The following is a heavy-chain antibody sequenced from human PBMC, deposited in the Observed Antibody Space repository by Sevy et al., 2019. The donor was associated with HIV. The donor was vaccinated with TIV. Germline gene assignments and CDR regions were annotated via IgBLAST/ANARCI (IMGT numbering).Heavy chain of an antibody. CDR3: AGEGVWGYSYSLDY. V-gene: IGHV3-64*02. D-gene: IGHD5-18*01. J-gene: IGHJ4*01. Sequence: GGSLRLSCAASGFSFSSYALHWVRQAPGKGLEYVSAISSNGGSTYYSDSVKGRFTISRDNSKNTLYLQMGSLRAEDMAVYYCAGEGVWGYSYSLDYWGHGTLVTVSS. CDR2: ISSNGGST. CDR1: GFSFSSYA.